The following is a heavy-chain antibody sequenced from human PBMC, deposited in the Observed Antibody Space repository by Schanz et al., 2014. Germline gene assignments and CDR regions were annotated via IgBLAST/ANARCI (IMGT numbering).Heavy chain of an antibody. V-gene: IGHV1-2*06. J-gene: IGHJ4*02. Sequence: QVQLVQSGSEFRKPGASVKVSCKASGYTFTGHHMHWVRQAPGQGLEYMGRINPNSGGTNFAQKFQGRVTMTRDTSISTVYMELSRLRSEDTAVYYCARTGYDPSLTHWGQGTLVTVSS. CDR3: ARTGYDPSLTH. CDR2: INPNSGGT. D-gene: IGHD5-12*01. CDR1: GYTFTGHH.